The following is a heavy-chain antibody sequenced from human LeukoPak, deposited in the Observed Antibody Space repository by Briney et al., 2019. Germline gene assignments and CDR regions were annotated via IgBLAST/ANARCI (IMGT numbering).Heavy chain of an antibody. J-gene: IGHJ1*01. CDR1: GGSFSGYY. CDR2: INHSGST. Sequence: SETLSLTCAVYGGSFSGYYWSWIRQPPGKGLEWIGEINHSGSTNYNPSLKSRVTISVDTSKNQFSLKLSSVTAADTAVYYCARVGSAAARHWGQGTLVTVPS. V-gene: IGHV4-34*01. D-gene: IGHD6-13*01. CDR3: ARVGSAAARH.